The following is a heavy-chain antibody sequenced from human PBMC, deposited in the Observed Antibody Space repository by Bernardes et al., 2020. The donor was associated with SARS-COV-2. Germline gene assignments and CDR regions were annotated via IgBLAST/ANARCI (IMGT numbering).Heavy chain of an antibody. J-gene: IGHJ4*02. D-gene: IGHD6-19*01. CDR1: GFIFSDYS. Sequence: GRSLRLSCAASGFIFSDYSLSWVRQAPGKGLEWISSISHSGTYLYYVDSVKGRFTISRDNAKNSLSLQMNSLRVEDTAVYYCARFEQWLVFGGQGTLVTVSS. V-gene: IGHV3-21*01. CDR3: ARFEQWLVF. CDR2: ISHSGTYL.